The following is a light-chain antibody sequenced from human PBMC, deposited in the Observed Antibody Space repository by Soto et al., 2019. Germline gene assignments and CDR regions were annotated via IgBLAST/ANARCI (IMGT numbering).Light chain of an antibody. CDR1: STDIGAYNY. J-gene: IGLJ2*01. Sequence: QSVLTQPASVSGSPGQSITISCTGTSTDIGAYNYVSWYQQHPGKAPKLLIYEVTNRPSGVSNRFSGSKSGNTASLTISGLQAEDEASYYCSSHAGRNNYVIFGGGTKLTVL. V-gene: IGLV2-14*01. CDR2: EVT. CDR3: SSHAGRNNYVI.